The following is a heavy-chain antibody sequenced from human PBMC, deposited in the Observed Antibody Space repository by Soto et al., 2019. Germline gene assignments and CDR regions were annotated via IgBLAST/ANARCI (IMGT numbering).Heavy chain of an antibody. CDR3: ARGGAGYCSGGSCYVFDY. CDR1: GGSFRDYY. Sequence: PSETLSLTCAFYGGSFRDYYGSLIRQPPGKGLEWIGYIYYSGSTNYNPSLKSRVTISVDTSKNQFSLKLSSVTAADTAVYYCARGGAGYCSGGSCYVFDYWGQGTLVTVSS. V-gene: IGHV4-59*01. J-gene: IGHJ4*02. CDR2: IYYSGST. D-gene: IGHD2-15*01.